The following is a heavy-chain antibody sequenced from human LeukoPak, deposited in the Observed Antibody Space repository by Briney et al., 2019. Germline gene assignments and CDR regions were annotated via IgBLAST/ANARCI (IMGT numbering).Heavy chain of an antibody. CDR3: ARKEGTIFGVLSAFDI. D-gene: IGHD3-3*01. J-gene: IGHJ3*02. V-gene: IGHV4-31*03. CDR2: IYYSGST. CDR1: GGSISSGGYY. Sequence: SETLSLTCTVSGGSISSGGYYWSWIRQHPGKGLEWIGYIYYSGSTYYNPSLKSRVTISVDTSKNQFSLKLSSVTAADTAVYYCARKEGTIFGVLSAFDIWGQGTMVTVSS.